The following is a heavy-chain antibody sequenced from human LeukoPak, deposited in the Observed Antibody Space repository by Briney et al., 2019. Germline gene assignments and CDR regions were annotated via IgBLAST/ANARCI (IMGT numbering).Heavy chain of an antibody. J-gene: IGHJ3*02. CDR2: IYPGNSDI. CDR3: VRQDGYYYDSSGYGDDVFDI. Sequence: GESLKISCKASGHSFSSYWIAWLRQMPGKGLEWMGIIYPGNSDIRYSPSFQGQVTISVDKSISTAYLQWSSLKASETAMYYCVRQDGYYYDSSGYGDDVFDIWGQGTMVTVSS. D-gene: IGHD3-22*01. V-gene: IGHV5-51*01. CDR1: GHSFSSYW.